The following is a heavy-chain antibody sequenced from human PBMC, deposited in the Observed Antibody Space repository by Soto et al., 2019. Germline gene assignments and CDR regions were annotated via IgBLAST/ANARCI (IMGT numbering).Heavy chain of an antibody. CDR1: GGSISSYY. CDR3: ARDHGDYYGSGRYYYGMDV. Sequence: SETLSLTCTVSGGSISSYYWSWIRQPPGKGLEWIGYIYYSGSTNYNPSLKSRVTISVDTSKNQFSLKLSSVTAADTAVYYCARDHGDYYGSGRYYYGMDVWGQGTTVTVSS. D-gene: IGHD3-10*01. CDR2: IYYSGST. V-gene: IGHV4-59*01. J-gene: IGHJ6*02.